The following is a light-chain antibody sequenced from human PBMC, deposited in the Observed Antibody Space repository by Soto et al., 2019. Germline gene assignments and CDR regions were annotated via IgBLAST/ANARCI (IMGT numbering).Light chain of an antibody. CDR2: GAS. Sequence: EIVLTQSPGTLSWSPGERATLSCRASQTVSSYYLAWYQQKPGQAPRLLIYGASTRASGVPARFSGSGSGTDFTLTISSLQSEDFAAYYCQQRHMWPITFGQGTRLEI. CDR1: QTVSSYY. J-gene: IGKJ5*01. V-gene: IGKV3D-20*02. CDR3: QQRHMWPIT.